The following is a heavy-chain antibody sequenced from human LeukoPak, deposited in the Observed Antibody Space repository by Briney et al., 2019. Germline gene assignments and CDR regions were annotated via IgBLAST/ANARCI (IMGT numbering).Heavy chain of an antibody. CDR2: ISWNSGSI. V-gene: IGHV3-9*01. Sequence: GRSLRLSCAASEFTFDDYAMHWVRQAPGKGLEWVSGISWNSGSIGYADSVKGRFTTSRDNAKKSLYLQMNSLGAEDPALYYCVRAGGGGWYYHCMDVWGQGTTVTVSS. J-gene: IGHJ6*02. CDR3: VRAGGGGWYYHCMDV. D-gene: IGHD6-19*01. CDR1: EFTFDDYA.